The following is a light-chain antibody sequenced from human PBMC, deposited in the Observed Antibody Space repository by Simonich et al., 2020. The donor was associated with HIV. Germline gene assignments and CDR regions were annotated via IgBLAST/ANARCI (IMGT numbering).Light chain of an antibody. Sequence: DIVRTHSPDSLAVSLGERSPINAKSSQSVLFSSNNQKYLAGYQQKPGKPPKLPIYWGPTRESGVPDRSSGRGSGTDFTLTIRSLQAEDVAVYDCQQYYSTPRTFGGGTKVEIK. CDR3: QQYYSTPRT. CDR2: WGP. CDR1: QSVLFSSNNQKY. J-gene: IGKJ4*01. V-gene: IGKV4-1*01.